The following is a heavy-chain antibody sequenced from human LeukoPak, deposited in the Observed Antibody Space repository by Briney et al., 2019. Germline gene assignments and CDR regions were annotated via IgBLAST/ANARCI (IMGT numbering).Heavy chain of an antibody. CDR3: ARDYYYDSSVTYDY. J-gene: IGHJ4*02. CDR1: GFTVSSNY. Sequence: GGSLRLSCAASGFTVSSNYMSWVRQAPGKGLEWVAVISYDGSNKYYADSVKGRFTISRDNSKNTLYLQMDSLRAEDTAVYYCARDYYYDSSVTYDYWGQGTLVTVSS. D-gene: IGHD3-22*01. V-gene: IGHV3-30*03. CDR2: ISYDGSNK.